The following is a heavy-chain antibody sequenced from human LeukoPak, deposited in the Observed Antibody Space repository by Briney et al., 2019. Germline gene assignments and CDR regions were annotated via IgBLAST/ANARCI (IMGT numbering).Heavy chain of an antibody. CDR1: GGSISSYY. CDR3: ARDESSNPYYYYGMDV. Sequence: SETLSLTCTVSGGSISSYYWSWIRQPPGKGLEWIGYIYYSGSTNYNPSLKSRVTISVDTSKNQFSLKLSSVTAADTAVYYCARDESSNPYYYYGMDVWGQGTTVTVSS. CDR2: IYYSGST. D-gene: IGHD6-6*01. V-gene: IGHV4-59*01. J-gene: IGHJ6*02.